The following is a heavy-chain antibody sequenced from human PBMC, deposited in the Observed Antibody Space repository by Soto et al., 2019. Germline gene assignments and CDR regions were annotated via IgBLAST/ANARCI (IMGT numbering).Heavy chain of an antibody. V-gene: IGHV2-5*02. CDR2: IYWDDDK. Sequence: QITLKESGPTLVKPTQTLTLTCTFSGFSLSTSGVGVGWIRQPPGKALEWLALIYWDDDKRYSPSLKSRLTITKDTSKNQVVLTMTNMDPEDTATYYSAHGRIRDWYFDLWGRGTLVTVSS. CDR3: AHGRIRDWYFDL. CDR1: GFSLSTSGVG. J-gene: IGHJ2*01.